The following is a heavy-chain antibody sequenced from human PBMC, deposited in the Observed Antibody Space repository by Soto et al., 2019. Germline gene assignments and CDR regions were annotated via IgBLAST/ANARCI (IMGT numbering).Heavy chain of an antibody. CDR2: IYSGGST. V-gene: IGHV3-53*04. CDR3: ASGNYDILTGYDRREDAFDI. Sequence: EVQLVESGGGLVQPGGSLRLSCAASGFTVSSNYMSWVRQAPGKGLEWVSVIYSGGSTYYADSVKGRFTISRHNSKNTLYLQMHSLRAEDTAVYYCASGNYDILTGYDRREDAFDIWGQGTMVTVSS. CDR1: GFTVSSNY. D-gene: IGHD3-9*01. J-gene: IGHJ3*02.